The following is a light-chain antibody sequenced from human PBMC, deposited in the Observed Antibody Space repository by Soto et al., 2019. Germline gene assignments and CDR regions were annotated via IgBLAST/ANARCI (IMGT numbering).Light chain of an antibody. CDR2: DVS. CDR1: SSDVGGQNA. V-gene: IGLV2-23*02. J-gene: IGLJ2*01. Sequence: QSALTQPASVSGSLGQSITISCTGTSSDVGGQNAVSWYQQHPGKAPKFMIYDVSKRPSGVSSRFSGSKSGNTASLTISGLQAEDEADYYCCSYAGSSTVVFGGGTQLTVL. CDR3: CSYAGSSTVV.